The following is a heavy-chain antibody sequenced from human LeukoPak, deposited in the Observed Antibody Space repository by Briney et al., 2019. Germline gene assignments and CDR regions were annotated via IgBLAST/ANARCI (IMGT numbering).Heavy chain of an antibody. J-gene: IGHJ4*02. CDR2: INPNSGGT. Sequence: GASVKVPCKASGYTFTGYYMHWVRQAHGQGLEWMGRINPNSGGTNYAQKFQGRVTMTRDTSISTAYMELSRLRSDDTAVYYCAREITGTSDYWGQGTLVTVSS. D-gene: IGHD1-20*01. V-gene: IGHV1-2*06. CDR3: AREITGTSDY. CDR1: GYTFTGYY.